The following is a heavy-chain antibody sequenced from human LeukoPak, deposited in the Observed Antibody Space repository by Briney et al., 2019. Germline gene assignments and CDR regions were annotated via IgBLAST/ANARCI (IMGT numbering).Heavy chain of an antibody. D-gene: IGHD2-2*01. J-gene: IGHJ4*02. CDR3: ARDIATVVHQD. V-gene: IGHV1-18*04. CDR2: ISAYSGNT. CDR1: GYTFTGYY. Sequence: ASVKVSGKASGYTFTGYYMHWVRQAPGQGLEWMGWISAYSGNTNYVQKFQGRVTMATDASTSTAYMELRSLRSDDTAIYYCARDIATVVHQDWGQGTLVTVSS.